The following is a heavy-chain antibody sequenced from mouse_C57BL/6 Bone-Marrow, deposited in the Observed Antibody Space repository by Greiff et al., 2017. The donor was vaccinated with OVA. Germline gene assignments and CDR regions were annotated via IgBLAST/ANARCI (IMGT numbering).Heavy chain of an antibody. Sequence: QVTLKVSGAELVRPGTSVKMSCKASGYTFTNYWIGWAKQRPGHGLEWIGDIYPGGGYTNYNEKFKGKATLTADKSSSTAYMQFSSLTSEDSAIYYCARWGTTVAFDYWGQGTTLTVSS. J-gene: IGHJ2*01. D-gene: IGHD1-1*01. CDR2: IYPGGGYT. CDR1: GYTFTNYW. V-gene: IGHV1-63*01. CDR3: ARWGTTVAFDY.